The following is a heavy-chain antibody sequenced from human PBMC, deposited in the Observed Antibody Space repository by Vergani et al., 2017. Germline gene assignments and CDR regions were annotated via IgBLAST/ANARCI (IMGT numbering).Heavy chain of an antibody. Sequence: EVQLVESGGGLVQPGGSLRLSCAASGFTVSSNYMSWVRQAPGKGLEWVSVIYSGGSTYYADSVKGRFTISRDNSKNTLYLQMNSLRAEDTAVYYCARSRVVVAATPFWSWFDPWGQGTLVTVSS. CDR3: ARSRVVVAATPFWSWFDP. CDR1: GFTVSSNY. CDR2: IYSGGST. J-gene: IGHJ5*02. D-gene: IGHD2-15*01. V-gene: IGHV3-66*02.